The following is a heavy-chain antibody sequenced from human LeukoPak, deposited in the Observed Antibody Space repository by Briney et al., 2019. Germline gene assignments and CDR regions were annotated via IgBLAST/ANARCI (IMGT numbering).Heavy chain of an antibody. CDR3: ASGTGVIDPFDY. Sequence: ASVKVSCKVSGYTLTELSMHWVRQAPGKGLEWIGGFDPEDGETIYAQKFQGRVTMTEDTSTDTAYMELSSLRSEDTAVYYCASGTGVIDPFDYSGQGTLVTVSS. J-gene: IGHJ4*02. V-gene: IGHV1-24*01. CDR1: GYTLTELS. D-gene: IGHD3-10*01. CDR2: FDPEDGET.